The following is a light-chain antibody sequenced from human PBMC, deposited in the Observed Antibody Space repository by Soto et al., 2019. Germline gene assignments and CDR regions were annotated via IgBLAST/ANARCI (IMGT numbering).Light chain of an antibody. J-gene: IGKJ1*01. CDR2: EAS. CDR1: QSISSW. CDR3: QQYKTYSTWT. V-gene: IGKV1-5*01. Sequence: DIKMTQSPSTLSASVGDRVTITCRASQSISSWLAWYQQKPGKAPKLLIYEASNLESGVPSRFSGSGSGTEFTLTISSLQPEDSATYFCQQYKTYSTWTFGQGTKVDIK.